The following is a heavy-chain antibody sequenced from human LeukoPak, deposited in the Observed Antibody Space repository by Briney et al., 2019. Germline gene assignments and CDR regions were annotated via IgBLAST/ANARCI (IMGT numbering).Heavy chain of an antibody. CDR3: VRGGSPTVTLEY. J-gene: IGHJ4*02. Sequence: GRSLRLSCAASGFTFSTYAMHWVRQAPGKGLEWVPVISHDGSNKYYAESVKGRFTVSRDNSKNTLYLQMSDLTSDDTAVYYCVRGGSPTVTLEYWGQGTLVTVSS. CDR1: GFTFSTYA. V-gene: IGHV3-30-3*01. D-gene: IGHD4-17*01. CDR2: ISHDGSNK.